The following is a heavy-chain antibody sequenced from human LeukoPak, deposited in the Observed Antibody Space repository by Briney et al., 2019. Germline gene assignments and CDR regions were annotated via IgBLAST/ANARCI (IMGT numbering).Heavy chain of an antibody. J-gene: IGHJ4*02. CDR2: ISGSGANT. CDR1: GFTFSGYA. CDR3: AKLGRGTALPGNGYFDY. Sequence: GGSLRLSCAASGFTFSGYAMTWVRQAPGKGLEWVSAISGSGANTYSADSVKGRFTISRDNSKNTLYLQMNSLSADDTAVYYCAKLGRGTALPGNGYFDYWGRGTLVTVSS. D-gene: IGHD4-23*01. V-gene: IGHV3-23*01.